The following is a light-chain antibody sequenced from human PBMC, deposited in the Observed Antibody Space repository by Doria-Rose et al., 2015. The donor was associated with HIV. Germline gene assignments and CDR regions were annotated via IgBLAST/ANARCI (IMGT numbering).Light chain of an antibody. V-gene: IGKV1-5*03. CDR3: QHFDKYFSWT. Sequence: TQSPSTLSASVGDRVTITCRASQSISNWLAWYQQKPGQAPKLLIYKASTLQSGVPSRFRGGGSGTEFTLTINSLQPDDFATYYCQHFDKYFSWTFGHGTKVDIK. CDR1: QSISNW. CDR2: KAS. J-gene: IGKJ1*01.